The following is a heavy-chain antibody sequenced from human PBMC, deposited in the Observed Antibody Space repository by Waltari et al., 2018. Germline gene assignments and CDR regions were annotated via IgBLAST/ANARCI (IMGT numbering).Heavy chain of an antibody. CDR2: INPNSGGT. V-gene: IGHV1-2*06. J-gene: IGHJ4*02. D-gene: IGHD6-13*01. CDR3: ARDLLAEAGIFDY. Sequence: QVQLVQSGAEVKKPGASVKVSCKASGYPFTGYYMHWVRQAPGQGLEWMGRINPNSGGTNYAQKFQGRVTMTRDTSISTAYMELSRLRSDDTAVYYCARDLLAEAGIFDYWGQGTLVTVSS. CDR1: GYPFTGYY.